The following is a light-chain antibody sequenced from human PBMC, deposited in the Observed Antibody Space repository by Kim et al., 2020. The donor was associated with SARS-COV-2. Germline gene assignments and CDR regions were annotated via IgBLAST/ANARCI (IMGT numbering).Light chain of an antibody. J-gene: IGLJ2*01. CDR1: SSDCGCYSF. CDR3: SSYSTSGTIL. CDR2: DVN. Sequence: VTISCSGTSSDCGCYSFYSGYKQDLGKAPKLMIFDVNNRPSGVSNRFSASKSGNTASLTISGLQAEDEADYFCSSYSTSGTILFGGGTQLTVL. V-gene: IGLV2-14*03.